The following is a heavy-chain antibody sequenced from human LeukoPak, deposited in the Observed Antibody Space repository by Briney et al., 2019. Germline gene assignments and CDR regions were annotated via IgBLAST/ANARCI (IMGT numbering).Heavy chain of an antibody. D-gene: IGHD3-22*01. CDR2: ISGSGGST. Sequence: GGTLRLSCAASGFIFSSHGMSWVRQAPGKGLEWVSAISGSGGSTYYADSVKGRCTISRDNSKNTLYLQMNSLRAEDTAVYYCAKSLLDYYDSSGPDDAFDIWGQGTMVTVSS. CDR1: GFIFSSHG. V-gene: IGHV3-23*01. J-gene: IGHJ3*02. CDR3: AKSLLDYYDSSGPDDAFDI.